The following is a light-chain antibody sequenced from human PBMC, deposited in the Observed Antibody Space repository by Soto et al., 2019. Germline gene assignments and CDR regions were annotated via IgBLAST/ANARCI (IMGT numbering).Light chain of an antibody. J-gene: IGLJ1*01. V-gene: IGLV2-23*01. CDR3: CSSAPESTYV. CDR2: KGT. Sequence: QSVLAQPASVSGSPGQSITISCTGTDSDVGAYNSVSWYRQHPHKAPQLIIYKGTQRPSGVSIRISGATSGNAASLTISGLQADDEADYFCCSSAPESTYVFGTGTKVTVL. CDR1: DSDVGAYNS.